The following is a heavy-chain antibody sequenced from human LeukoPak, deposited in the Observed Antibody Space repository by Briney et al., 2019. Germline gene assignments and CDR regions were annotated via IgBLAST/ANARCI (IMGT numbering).Heavy chain of an antibody. J-gene: IGHJ6*02. CDR1: GFTFSSYA. CDR3: AKDYYGSGSSSCGMDV. CDR2: ISYDGSNK. D-gene: IGHD3-10*01. V-gene: IGHV3-30-3*01. Sequence: PGGSLRLSCAASGFTFSSYAMSWVRQAPGKGLEWVAMISYDGSNKYYADSVKGRFTISRDNSKNTLYLQMNSLKTEDTAVYYCAKDYYGSGSSSCGMDVWGQGTTVTVSS.